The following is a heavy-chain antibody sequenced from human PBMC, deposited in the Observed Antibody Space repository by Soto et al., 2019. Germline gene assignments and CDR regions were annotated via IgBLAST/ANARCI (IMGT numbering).Heavy chain of an antibody. CDR2: ISYSGST. CDR3: ARLHGYCISTSCYGYYGMDV. CDR1: GFSIRSSSYY. J-gene: IGHJ6*02. Sequence: SETLSLTCTVSGFSIRSSSYYWGWIRQPPGKGLEWIGSISYSGSTYYNPSLKSRVTMSVDTSKNQFSLKLSSVTAADTAVYYCARLHGYCISTSCYGYYGMDVWGQGTTVT. V-gene: IGHV4-39*01. D-gene: IGHD2-2*01.